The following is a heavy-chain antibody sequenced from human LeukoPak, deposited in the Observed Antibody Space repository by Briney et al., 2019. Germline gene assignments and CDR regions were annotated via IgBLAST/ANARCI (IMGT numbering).Heavy chain of an antibody. CDR3: ARGYTYGHGAMFDY. D-gene: IGHD5-18*01. Sequence: SETLSPTCTVSGGSISSDSYYWTWIRQPAGKGLEWIGRVHTSGSTDFNPSLKSRVSISLDTSKNQFSLKLSSVTAADTAVYYCARGYTYGHGAMFDYWGQGTLVTVSP. CDR2: VHTSGST. V-gene: IGHV4-61*02. CDR1: GGSISSDSYY. J-gene: IGHJ4*02.